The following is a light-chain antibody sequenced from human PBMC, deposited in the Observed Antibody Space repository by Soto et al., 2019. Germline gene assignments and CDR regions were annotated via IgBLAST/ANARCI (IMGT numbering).Light chain of an antibody. J-gene: IGLJ1*01. CDR1: ASNIGGYNL. Sequence: QSALTQPASVSGSPGQSITITCTGSASNIGGYNLVSWYQHHAGKAPKVIIYEGVKRPSGVSNRFSGFKSGTTASLTISGLQAEDEADYYCCSYVGATTYVFGSGTKGTVL. CDR2: EGV. V-gene: IGLV2-23*01. CDR3: CSYVGATTYV.